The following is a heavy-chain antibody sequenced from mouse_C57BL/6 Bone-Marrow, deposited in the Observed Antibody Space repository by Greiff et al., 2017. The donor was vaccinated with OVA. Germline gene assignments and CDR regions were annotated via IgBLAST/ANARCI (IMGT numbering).Heavy chain of an antibody. D-gene: IGHD1-1*01. CDR3: ARSDYYYGSSYEAWFAY. CDR2: INPSNGGT. CDR1: GYTFTSYW. Sequence: QVQLQQPGTELVKPGASVKLSCKASGYTFTSYWMHWVKQRPGQGLEWIGNINPSNGGTNYNEKFKSKATLTVDKSSSTAYMQLSSLTSEDSAVYYCARSDYYYGSSYEAWFAYWGQGTLVTVSA. J-gene: IGHJ3*01. V-gene: IGHV1-53*01.